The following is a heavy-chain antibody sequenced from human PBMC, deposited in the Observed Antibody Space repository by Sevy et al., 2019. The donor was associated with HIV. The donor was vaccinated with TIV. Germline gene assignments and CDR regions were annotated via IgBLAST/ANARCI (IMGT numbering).Heavy chain of an antibody. J-gene: IGHJ4*02. Sequence: SETLSLTCVVSGYSISSGYWWDWFRRPPGKGLEWIGAIHYTGTTQYTPSLNRRVTVSADTSKNQFSLRLSSMTAADTAVYYCASHDWGREDYWGQGTLFTVSS. V-gene: IGHV4-38-2*01. D-gene: IGHD7-27*01. CDR1: GYSISSGYW. CDR3: ASHDWGREDY. CDR2: IHYTGTT.